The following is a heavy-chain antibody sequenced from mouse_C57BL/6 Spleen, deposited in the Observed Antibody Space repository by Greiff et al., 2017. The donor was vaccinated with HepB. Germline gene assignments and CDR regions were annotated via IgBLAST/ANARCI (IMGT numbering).Heavy chain of an antibody. J-gene: IGHJ1*03. CDR1: GFTFSSYG. CDR3: AREGPSYWYFDV. CDR2: ISSGGSYT. V-gene: IGHV5-6*01. D-gene: IGHD3-3*01. Sequence: EVQGVESGGDLVKPGGSLKLSCAASGFTFSSYGMSWVRQTPDKRLEWVATISSGGSYTYYPDSVKGRFTISRDNAKNTLYLQMSSLKSEVTAVYYCAREGPSYWYFDVWGTGTTVTVSS.